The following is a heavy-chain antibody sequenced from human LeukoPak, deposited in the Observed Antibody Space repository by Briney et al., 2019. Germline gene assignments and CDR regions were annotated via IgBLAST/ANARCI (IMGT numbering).Heavy chain of an antibody. CDR3: ARNTYDLEWFPMDV. V-gene: IGHV1-69*13. CDR1: GGTFSSYA. CDR2: IIPIFGTA. J-gene: IGHJ6*03. D-gene: IGHD3-3*01. Sequence: SVKVSCKASGGTFSSYAISWVRQAPGQGLEWMGGIIPIFGTANYAQKFQGRVTITADESTSTAYMELSRLRSDDTAVYYCARNTYDLEWFPMDVWGKGTTVTVSS.